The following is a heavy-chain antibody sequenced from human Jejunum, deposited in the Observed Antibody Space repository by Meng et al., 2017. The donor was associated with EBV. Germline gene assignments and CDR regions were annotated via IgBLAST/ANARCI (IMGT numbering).Heavy chain of an antibody. V-gene: IGHV2-5*02. D-gene: IGHD1-26*01. CDR1: WLSLTSNGVG. CDR2: IYWDDSR. Sequence: QITLTDYGPTLGNPTQTVTLTCTFSWLSLTSNGVGVGWIRQPPGKALEWLAVIYWDDSRLYSPSLNSRLTITKDTSKSQVVLTMTDMDPVDTATYYCAHKGSGSYPLDYWGQGTLVTVSS. CDR3: AHKGSGSYPLDY. J-gene: IGHJ4*02.